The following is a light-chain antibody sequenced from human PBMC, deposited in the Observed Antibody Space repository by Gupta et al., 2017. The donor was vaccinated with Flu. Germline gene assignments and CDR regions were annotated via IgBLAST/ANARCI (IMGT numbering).Light chain of an antibody. V-gene: IGKV1-12*01. J-gene: IGKJ4*01. CDR2: AAS. Sequence: DIQRTQSPASVSASGGDRVTITCRSSQGISSWLAWYQQKPGKAPKLLIYAASSLQSGVPSRFSGSGSGTDVTLTINSLQPEDFATYYCQQDTRIPPTFGAGTKVEIK. CDR1: QGISSW. CDR3: QQDTRIPPT.